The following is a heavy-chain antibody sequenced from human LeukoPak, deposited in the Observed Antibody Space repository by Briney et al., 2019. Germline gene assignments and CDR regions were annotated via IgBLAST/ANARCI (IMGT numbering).Heavy chain of an antibody. CDR1: GYTFTDYY. CDR2: VNPNSGGT. V-gene: IGHV1-2*02. J-gene: IGHJ4*02. D-gene: IGHD1-26*01. Sequence: ASVKVSCTASGYTFTDYYIHWVQQAPGQGLEWMGWVNPNSGGTNYAQKFQGRVTMTRDTSIGTAYMELSRLTSEDTALYYCARNVGPSGGPYYFDYWGQGTLVTVSS. CDR3: ARNVGPSGGPYYFDY.